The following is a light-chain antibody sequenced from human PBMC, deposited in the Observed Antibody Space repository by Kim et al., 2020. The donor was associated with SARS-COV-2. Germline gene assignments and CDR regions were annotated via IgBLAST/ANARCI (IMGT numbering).Light chain of an antibody. CDR1: SSDVGAYNY. J-gene: IGLJ2*01. Sequence: GQSITISCTGSSSDVGAYNYVSWYQRHPGRAPKLMIYTVSNRPSGVSNRFSGSKSGNTASLTISGLQAEDEADYYCASYTRTDTLVFGGGTQLTVL. CDR2: TVS. CDR3: ASYTRTDTLV. V-gene: IGLV2-14*03.